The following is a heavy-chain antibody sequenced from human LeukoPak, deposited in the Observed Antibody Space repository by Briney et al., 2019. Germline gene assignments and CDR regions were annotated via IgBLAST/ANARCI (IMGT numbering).Heavy chain of an antibody. Sequence: NASETLSLTCTVSGGSISSGDYYWSWIRQPPGKGLEWIGYIYYSGSTYYNSSLKSRVTISVDTSKNQFSLKLSSVTAADTAVYYCARADGGAFDIWGQGTMVTVSS. J-gene: IGHJ3*02. V-gene: IGHV4-30-4*01. CDR2: IYYSGST. CDR1: GGSISSGDYY. CDR3: ARADGGAFDI. D-gene: IGHD3-3*01.